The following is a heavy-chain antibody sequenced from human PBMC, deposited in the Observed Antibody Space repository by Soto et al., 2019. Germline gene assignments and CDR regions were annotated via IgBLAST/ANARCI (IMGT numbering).Heavy chain of an antibody. CDR2: INTNSGDT. CDR1: GYTFAGYY. Sequence: QEQLVQSGAEVKKPGASVKVSCKASGYTFAGYYMHWVRQAPGQGLEWMGWINTNSGDTQYAQKFQGRVTMTSDTSISTAYMELRSLRVDDTVVYYCAIDHQELILYNWFDPWGQGTRVTVSS. D-gene: IGHD1-7*01. J-gene: IGHJ5*02. V-gene: IGHV1-2*02. CDR3: AIDHQELILYNWFDP.